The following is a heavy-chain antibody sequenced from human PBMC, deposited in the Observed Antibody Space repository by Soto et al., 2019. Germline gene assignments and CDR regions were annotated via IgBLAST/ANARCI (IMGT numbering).Heavy chain of an antibody. Sequence: DVQLLESGGGLVQPGGSLRLSCAASGFTISTYAMSWVRQAPGRGLEWVSGISGSGHITYYADSVKGRFTISRDISNNASNLQMSTLRAEDTAIYHLAMSLSTTVTTGFGFDPWGQGTLVTVSS. CDR2: ISGSGHIT. D-gene: IGHD4-17*01. J-gene: IGHJ5*02. CDR1: GFTISTYA. V-gene: IGHV3-23*01. CDR3: AMSLSTTVTTGFGFDP.